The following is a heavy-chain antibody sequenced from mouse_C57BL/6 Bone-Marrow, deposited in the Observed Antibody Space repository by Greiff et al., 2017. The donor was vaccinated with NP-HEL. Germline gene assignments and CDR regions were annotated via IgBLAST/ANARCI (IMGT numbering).Heavy chain of an antibody. J-gene: IGHJ3*01. CDR2: IDPENGDT. CDR1: GFTITDYY. CDR3: TSYDDDGGFAY. Sequence: EVQLQQSGAELVRPGASVKLSCTASGFTITDYYMHWVKQRPEQGLEWIGWIDPENGDTEYASKFQGKATLTVDTSSNTAYLQLSSLTSEDTAVYYCTSYDDDGGFAYWGQGTLVTVSA. V-gene: IGHV14-4*01. D-gene: IGHD2-4*01.